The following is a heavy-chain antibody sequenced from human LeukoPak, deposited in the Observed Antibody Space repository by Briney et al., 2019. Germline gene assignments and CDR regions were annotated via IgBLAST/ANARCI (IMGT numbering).Heavy chain of an antibody. CDR2: ISYDGSNE. Sequence: GRSLRLSCAASGFTFSEYAMHWVRQAPGKGLEWVAVISYDGSNEYYADSVKGRFTISRDNSKNTLYLQMNSLRAEDTAVYYCAKDIYCSGGSCYFYYYYYYGMDVWGQGTTVTVSS. J-gene: IGHJ6*02. V-gene: IGHV3-30-3*01. CDR3: AKDIYCSGGSCYFYYYYYYGMDV. D-gene: IGHD2-15*01. CDR1: GFTFSEYA.